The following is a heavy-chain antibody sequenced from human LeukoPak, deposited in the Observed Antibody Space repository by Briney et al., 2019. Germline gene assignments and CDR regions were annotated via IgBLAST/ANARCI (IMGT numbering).Heavy chain of an antibody. CDR3: ASDSPYYGIDV. CDR1: GFPFSSYW. CDR2: INSDGSAT. J-gene: IGHJ6*02. Sequence: GGSLRLSCAASGFPFSSYWMHWVRQVPGKGLLWVSRINSDGSATIYADSVRGRFTISRDNAKNTLYLQMSGLRVEDTAVYHCASDSPYYGIDVWGQGTTVTVSS. V-gene: IGHV3-74*01.